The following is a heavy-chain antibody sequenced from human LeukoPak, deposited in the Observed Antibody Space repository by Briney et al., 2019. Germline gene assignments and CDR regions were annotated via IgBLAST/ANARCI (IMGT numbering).Heavy chain of an antibody. CDR1: GGSFSGYY. D-gene: IGHD2-2*01. CDR2: INPRGSN. Sequence: SETLSLTCAVYGGSFSGYYGSWIRQPPGKGLEWDGEINPRGSNNYNPSLKSRVTISVDTSKNQFSLKLSSVAAADTAVYYCARGSGYCSSTSCSAPADYWGQGTLVTVSS. V-gene: IGHV4-34*01. CDR3: ARGSGYCSSTSCSAPADY. J-gene: IGHJ4*02.